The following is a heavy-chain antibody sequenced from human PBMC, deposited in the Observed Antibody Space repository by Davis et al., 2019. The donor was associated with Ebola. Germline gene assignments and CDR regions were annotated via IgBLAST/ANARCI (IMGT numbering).Heavy chain of an antibody. CDR3: AREYYDILTGPWGMDV. CDR2: ISSNGGST. Sequence: GESLKISCSASGFTFSSYAMHWVRQAPGKGLEYVSAISSNGGSTYYADSVKGRFTISRDNAKNSLYLQMNSLRAEDTAVYYCAREYYDILTGPWGMDVWGQGTTVTVSS. D-gene: IGHD3-9*01. J-gene: IGHJ6*02. V-gene: IGHV3-64*04. CDR1: GFTFSSYA.